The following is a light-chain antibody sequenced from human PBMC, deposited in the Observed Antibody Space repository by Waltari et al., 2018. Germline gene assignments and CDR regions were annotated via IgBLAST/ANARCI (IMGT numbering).Light chain of an antibody. CDR2: RSD. CDR3: AAWDDSLNGRWV. CDR1: PSSIGRNV. V-gene: IGLV1-44*01. J-gene: IGLJ3*02. Sequence: QSVLTQPPPASGTPGQGVTIHCSGCPSSIGRNVVNWYQQGPGKAPKLLIYRSDRRPAGVPDRFSGSKSGTSASLAISGLQSEDEADYYCAAWDDSLNGRWVFGGGTKVTVL.